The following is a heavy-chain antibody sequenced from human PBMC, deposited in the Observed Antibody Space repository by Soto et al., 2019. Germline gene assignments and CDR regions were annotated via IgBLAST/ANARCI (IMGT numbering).Heavy chain of an antibody. J-gene: IGHJ6*02. CDR1: GFTFSSYW. V-gene: IGHV3-74*01. D-gene: IGHD5-18*01. Sequence: LRLSCAASGFTFSSYWMHWVRQAPGKGLVWVSRINSDGSSTSYADSVKGRFTISRDNAKNTLYLQMNSLRAEDTAVYYCARDGRQLWVYYYGMDVWGQGTTVTVSS. CDR3: ARDGRQLWVYYYGMDV. CDR2: INSDGSST.